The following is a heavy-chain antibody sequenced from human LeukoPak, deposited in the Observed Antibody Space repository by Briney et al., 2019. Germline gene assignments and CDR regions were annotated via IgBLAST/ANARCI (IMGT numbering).Heavy chain of an antibody. J-gene: IGHJ4*02. CDR1: GGSISSYY. Sequence: SETLSLTCTVSGGSISSYYWSWIRQPPGKGLEWIGYIYYSGSTNYNPSLKSRVTISVDTSKNQFSLKLSSVTAADTAVYYCARIAVAPIYYFDYWGQGTLVTVSS. D-gene: IGHD6-19*01. CDR3: ARIAVAPIYYFDY. V-gene: IGHV4-59*01. CDR2: IYYSGST.